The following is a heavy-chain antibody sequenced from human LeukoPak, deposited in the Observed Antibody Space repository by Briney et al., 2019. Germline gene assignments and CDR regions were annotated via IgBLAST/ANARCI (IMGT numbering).Heavy chain of an antibody. Sequence: GGSLRLSCAASGFTFSSYGMHWVRQAPGKGLEWVAVTSYDGSNKYYADSVKGRFTISRDNSKNTLYLQMNSLRAEDTAVYYCAKVRSGYYNFDYWGQGTLVTVSS. CDR3: AKVRSGYYNFDY. D-gene: IGHD3-3*01. CDR1: GFTFSSYG. J-gene: IGHJ4*02. V-gene: IGHV3-30*18. CDR2: TSYDGSNK.